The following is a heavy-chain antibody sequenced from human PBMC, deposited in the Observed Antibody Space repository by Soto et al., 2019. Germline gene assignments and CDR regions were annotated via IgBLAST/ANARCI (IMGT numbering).Heavy chain of an antibody. CDR1: GGTFSSYA. V-gene: IGHV1-69*06. D-gene: IGHD3-22*01. J-gene: IGHJ6*02. CDR2: IIPIFGTA. Sequence: QVQLVQSGAEVKKPGSSVKVSCKASGGTFSSYAISWVRQAPGQGLEWMGGIIPIFGTANDARKFQGRVTITADKSTSTASMELISLRSEDTAVYYCARDVIVVARYGMDVWGQGNTVTVSS. CDR3: ARDVIVVARYGMDV.